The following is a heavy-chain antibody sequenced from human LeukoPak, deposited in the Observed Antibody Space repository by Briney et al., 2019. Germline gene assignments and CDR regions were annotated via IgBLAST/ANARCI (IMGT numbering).Heavy chain of an antibody. CDR3: ARVSVMGTDFDY. CDR2: ISYDGSNK. CDR1: GFTFSSYA. V-gene: IGHV3-30-3*01. J-gene: IGHJ4*02. D-gene: IGHD5-24*01. Sequence: GGSLRLSCAASGFTFSSYAMHWVRQDPGKGLEWVAVISYDGSNKYYADSVKGRFTISRDNSKNTLYLQMNSLRAEDTAVYYCARVSVMGTDFDYWGQGTLVTVSS.